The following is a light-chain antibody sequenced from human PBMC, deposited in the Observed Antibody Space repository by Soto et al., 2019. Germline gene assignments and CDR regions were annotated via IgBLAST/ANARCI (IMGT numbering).Light chain of an antibody. CDR2: DAS. V-gene: IGKV1-5*01. CDR3: QQYNSFWT. CDR1: QSISSG. Sequence: DIQMSQSPSTLSASVGDRVTITCRASQSISSGLAWYQQKPGKAPRLLIYDASYLERGVPSRFSGSGSGTEFTLTISDLQPDDLATYYCQQYNSFWTFGQGTKVEI. J-gene: IGKJ1*01.